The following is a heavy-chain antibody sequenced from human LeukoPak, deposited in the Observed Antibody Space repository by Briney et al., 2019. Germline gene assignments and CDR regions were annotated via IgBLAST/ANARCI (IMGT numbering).Heavy chain of an antibody. CDR3: AREYCSSTSCDAFDI. D-gene: IGHD2-2*01. CDR2: INPNSGGT. V-gene: IGHV1-2*02. CDR1: GYTFTGYY. J-gene: IGHJ3*02. Sequence: VASVKVSCMASGYTFTGYYMHWVRQAPGQGLEWMGWINPNSGGTNYAQKFQGRVTMTRDTSISTAYMELSRLRSDDTAVYYCAREYCSSTSCDAFDIWGQGTMVTVSS.